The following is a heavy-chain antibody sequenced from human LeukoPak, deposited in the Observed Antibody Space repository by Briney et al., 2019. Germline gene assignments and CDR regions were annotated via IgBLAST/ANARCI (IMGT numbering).Heavy chain of an antibody. CDR2: AYYIGTT. J-gene: IGHJ5*02. CDR3: AKNTSSSPWFDP. D-gene: IGHD6-6*01. CDR1: GGSVSSPDSY. V-gene: IGHV4-61*08. Sequence: PSQTLSLTCIVSGGSVSSPDSYWSWIRQPPGKGLEWIGNAYYIGTTSYNSSLKSRVTISVDTSKNQFSLEVTSVTAADTAVYYCAKNTSSSPWFDPWGQGTLVTVSS.